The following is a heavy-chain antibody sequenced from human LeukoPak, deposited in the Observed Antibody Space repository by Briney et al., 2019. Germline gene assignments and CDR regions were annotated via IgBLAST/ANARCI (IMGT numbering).Heavy chain of an antibody. CDR3: ARGLLSRY. Sequence: SETLSLTCAVYGGSLRGYYWSWLGQPPGKGLQWIGEVSHSGATNTIPSLTNRFTMSVDTSKNQSSLNLSSVTAADTAVYFCARGLLSRYWGQGILVTVSS. J-gene: IGHJ4*02. CDR2: VSHSGAT. V-gene: IGHV4-34*01. CDR1: GGSLRGYY.